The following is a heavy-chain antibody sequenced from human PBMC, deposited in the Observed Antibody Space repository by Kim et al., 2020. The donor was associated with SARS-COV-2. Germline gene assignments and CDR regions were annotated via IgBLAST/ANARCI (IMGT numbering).Heavy chain of an antibody. CDR1: GFIFSTYG. CDR3: VNGIAYCDGNSYPRSG. CDR2: ISNNGGST. J-gene: IGHJ4*02. D-gene: IGHD2-21*01. V-gene: IGHV3-64D*06. Sequence: GGSLRLSCSASGFIFSTYGMHWVRQAPGKGLEFVSAISNNGGSTYYADSVKGRFTISRDNSRNTLYLQMTSLRVEDTAIYYCVNGIAYCDGNSYPRSGWGQGTLVTVSS.